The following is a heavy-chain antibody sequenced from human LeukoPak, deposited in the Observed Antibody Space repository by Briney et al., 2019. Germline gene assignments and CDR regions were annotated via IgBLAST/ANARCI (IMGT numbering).Heavy chain of an antibody. Sequence: GGSLRLSCAASGFTFGSYWMNWVRQAPVKGLEWVASIRQDGSEKNYVDSVRGRFTISRDNAKNSLYLQMNSLRAEDTVVYYRARASITLFGVPLLFDYWGQGTLVTVSS. CDR1: GFTFGSYW. J-gene: IGHJ4*02. CDR3: ARASITLFGVPLLFDY. D-gene: IGHD3-3*01. CDR2: IRQDGSEK. V-gene: IGHV3-7*01.